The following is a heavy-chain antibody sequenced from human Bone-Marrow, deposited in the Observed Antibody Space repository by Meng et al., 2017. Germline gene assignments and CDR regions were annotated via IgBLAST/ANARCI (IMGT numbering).Heavy chain of an antibody. D-gene: IGHD1-26*01. J-gene: IGHJ5*02. CDR2: IYYSGST. Sequence: VPLPESGPGLLHPSQPLSLTCTVSGGSISSGGYYWNWIRQHPGKGLEWIGYIYYSGSTYYNPSLKSRITISVDTSKNHFSLKLSSVTAADTAVYYCASLYGVVGASWFDPWGQGTLVTVSS. CDR1: GGSISSGGYY. CDR3: ASLYGVVGASWFDP. V-gene: IGHV4-31*03.